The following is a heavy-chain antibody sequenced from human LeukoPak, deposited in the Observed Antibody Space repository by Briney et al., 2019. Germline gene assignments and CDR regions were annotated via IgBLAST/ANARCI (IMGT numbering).Heavy chain of an antibody. CDR3: AELGITMIGGV. CDR2: ISSSGSTI. D-gene: IGHD3-10*02. V-gene: IGHV3-11*04. Sequence: LSLTCTVSGGSISSHYWSWIRQPPGKGLEWVSYISSSGSTIYYADSVKGRFTISRDNAKDSLYLQMNSLRAEDTAVYYCAELGITMIGGVWGKGTTVTISS. J-gene: IGHJ6*04. CDR1: GGSISSHY.